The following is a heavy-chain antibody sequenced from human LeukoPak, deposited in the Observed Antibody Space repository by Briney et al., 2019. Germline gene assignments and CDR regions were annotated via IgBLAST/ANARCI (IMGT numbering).Heavy chain of an antibody. V-gene: IGHV4-59*01. CDR2: ISYSGRT. D-gene: IGHD6-13*01. CDR3: AREVEGSSYSS. Sequence: SETLSPTCTVSGGSISFYYWSWIRQPPGKGLEWIGYISYSGRTNYNPSLKSRVTISVDTSKNQFSLKLRSVTAADTAVYYCAREVEGSSYSSWGQGTLVTVSS. J-gene: IGHJ4*02. CDR1: GGSISFYY.